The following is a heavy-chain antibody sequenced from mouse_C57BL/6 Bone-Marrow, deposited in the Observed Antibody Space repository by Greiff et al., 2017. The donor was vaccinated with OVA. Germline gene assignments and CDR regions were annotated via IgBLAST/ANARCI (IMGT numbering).Heavy chain of an antibody. CDR3: ARNYGSSYWYFDV. J-gene: IGHJ1*03. Sequence: VKSVESGPGLVAPSQSLSITCTVSGFSLTSYAISWVRQPPGKGLEWLGVIWTGGGTNYNSALKSRLSISKDNSKSQVFLKMNSLQTDDTARYYCARNYGSSYWYFDVWGTGTTVTVSS. CDR2: IWTGGGT. D-gene: IGHD1-1*01. CDR1: GFSLTSYA. V-gene: IGHV2-9-1*01.